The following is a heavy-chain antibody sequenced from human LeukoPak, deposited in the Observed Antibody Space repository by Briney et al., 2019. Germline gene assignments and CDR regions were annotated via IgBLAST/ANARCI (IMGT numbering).Heavy chain of an antibody. Sequence: PGGSLRLSCAASGFTFNSYWMHWVRHAPGKGLVWVSRMSGDGRSTSYADSVKGRFTISRDNAKNTLYLQMDSLRGEDTAVYYCASASSHRIAAGGDYWGQGTLVTVSS. CDR3: ASASSHRIAAGGDY. D-gene: IGHD6-13*01. V-gene: IGHV3-74*01. J-gene: IGHJ4*02. CDR2: MSGDGRST. CDR1: GFTFNSYW.